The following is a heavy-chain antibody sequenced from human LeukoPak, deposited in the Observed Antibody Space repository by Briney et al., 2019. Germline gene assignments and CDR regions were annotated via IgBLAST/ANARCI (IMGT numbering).Heavy chain of an antibody. Sequence: GGSLRLSCATSGFTLSTSDMHWVRQAPGKGLEGVAFIRYDGSNKNYADSVKGRFTISRDNSKNTLFLQMNSLTPEDTAMYYCAKDVEAYWGQGTLVTVSS. J-gene: IGHJ4*02. V-gene: IGHV3-30*02. CDR2: IRYDGSNK. CDR1: GFTLSTSD. CDR3: AKDVEAY. D-gene: IGHD2-21*01.